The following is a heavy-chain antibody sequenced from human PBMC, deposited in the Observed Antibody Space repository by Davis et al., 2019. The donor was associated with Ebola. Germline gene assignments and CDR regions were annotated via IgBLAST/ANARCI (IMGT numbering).Heavy chain of an antibody. Sequence: GGSLRLSCAASGFTVSSNYMSWVRQAPGKGLEWVSIIYSGGSTYYAASVKGRFTISRDNSKNTLYLQMNSLRAEDTAVYYCATGWWDCSSTSCLHYWGQGTLVTVSS. D-gene: IGHD2-2*01. J-gene: IGHJ4*02. CDR1: GFTVSSNY. V-gene: IGHV3-66*01. CDR3: ATGWWDCSSTSCLHY. CDR2: IYSGGST.